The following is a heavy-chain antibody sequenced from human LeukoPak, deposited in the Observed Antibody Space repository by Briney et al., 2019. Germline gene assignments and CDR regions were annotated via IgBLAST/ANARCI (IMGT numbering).Heavy chain of an antibody. J-gene: IGHJ6*02. Sequence: GGSLRLSCAASGFTFSDYYMSWIRQAPGKGLEWVSYISSSGSTIYYADSVKGRFTISRDNAKNSLYLQMNSLRAVDTAVYYCASSAIFGVVIGYGMDVWGQGTTVTVSS. V-gene: IGHV3-11*01. CDR2: ISSSGSTI. CDR1: GFTFSDYY. D-gene: IGHD3-3*01. CDR3: ASSAIFGVVIGYGMDV.